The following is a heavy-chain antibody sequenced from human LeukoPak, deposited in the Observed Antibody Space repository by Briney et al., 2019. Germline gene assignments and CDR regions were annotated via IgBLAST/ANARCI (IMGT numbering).Heavy chain of an antibody. J-gene: IGHJ6*02. D-gene: IGHD3-16*01. V-gene: IGHV1-24*01. CDR3: ARDFGEDGAYGMDV. CDR1: GYTLTELS. CDR2: FDPEDGET. Sequence: GASVTVSCKVSGYTLTELSMHWVRQAPGKGLEWMGGFDPEDGETIYAQKFQGRVTITADESTSTAYMELSSLRSEDTAVYYCARDFGEDGAYGMDVWGQGTTVTVSS.